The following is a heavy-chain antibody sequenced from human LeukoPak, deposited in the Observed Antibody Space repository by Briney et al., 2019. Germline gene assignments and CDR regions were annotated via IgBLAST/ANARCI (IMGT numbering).Heavy chain of an antibody. Sequence: ASVKVPCKASGYTFTGYYMHWVRQAPGQGLEWMGWINPNSGGTNYAQKFQGRVTMTRDTSISTAYMELSRLRSDDTAVYYCARPRYCTNGVCYPIFDYWGQGTLVTVSS. CDR2: INPNSGGT. D-gene: IGHD2-8*01. J-gene: IGHJ4*02. CDR3: ARPRYCTNGVCYPIFDY. V-gene: IGHV1-2*02. CDR1: GYTFTGYY.